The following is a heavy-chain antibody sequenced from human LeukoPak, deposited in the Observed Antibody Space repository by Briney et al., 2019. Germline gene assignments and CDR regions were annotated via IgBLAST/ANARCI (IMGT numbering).Heavy chain of an antibody. CDR2: INPNSGGT. J-gene: IGHJ4*02. D-gene: IGHD3-3*01. CDR1: GGTFSSYA. Sequence: GASVKVSCKASGGTFSSYAISWVRQAPGQGLEWMGWINPNSGGTNYAQKFQGRVTMTRDTSISTAYMELSRLRSDDTAVYYCARPPPGVVGFDYWGQGTLVTVSS. V-gene: IGHV1-2*02. CDR3: ARPPPGVVGFDY.